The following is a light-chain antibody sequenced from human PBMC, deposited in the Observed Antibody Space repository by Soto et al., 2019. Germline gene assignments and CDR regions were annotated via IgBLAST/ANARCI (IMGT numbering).Light chain of an antibody. CDR2: EVS. CDR3: SSYTSSSTLYV. Sequence: QSVLTQPPSVSGSPGQSVTISCTGTSSDVGSYNRLSWYQQPPGTAPKLMIYEVSNRPSGVSNRFSGSKSGNTASLTISGLQAEDEADYYCSSYTSSSTLYVFGTGTKVTVL. J-gene: IGLJ1*01. CDR1: SSDVGSYNR. V-gene: IGLV2-18*02.